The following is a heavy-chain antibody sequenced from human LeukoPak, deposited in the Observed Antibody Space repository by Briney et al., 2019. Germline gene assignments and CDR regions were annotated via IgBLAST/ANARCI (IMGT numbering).Heavy chain of an antibody. V-gene: IGHV1-46*01. Sequence: ASVKVSCKASGYTFTSYGISWVRQAPGQGLEWMGIINPSGGSTSYAQKFQGRVTMTRDMSTSTVYMELSSLRSEDTAVYYCARGGSYLSAFDIWGQGTMVTVSS. CDR3: ARGGSYLSAFDI. CDR2: INPSGGST. J-gene: IGHJ3*02. CDR1: GYTFTSYG. D-gene: IGHD1-26*01.